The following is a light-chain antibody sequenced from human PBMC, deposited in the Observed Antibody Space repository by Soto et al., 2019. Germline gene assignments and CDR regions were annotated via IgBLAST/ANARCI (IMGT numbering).Light chain of an antibody. J-gene: IGKJ1*01. CDR2: DVS. CDR1: QSLSGW. Sequence: DIQMTQSPSTLSASVGDRVTITCRASQSLSGWLAWYQQKPGKAPKLLIYDVSNLESGVPSRFSGSGSGTEFTLTISSLQPDDFATYYCQQYKVFSRTFGQGTRVEI. CDR3: QQYKVFSRT. V-gene: IGKV1-5*01.